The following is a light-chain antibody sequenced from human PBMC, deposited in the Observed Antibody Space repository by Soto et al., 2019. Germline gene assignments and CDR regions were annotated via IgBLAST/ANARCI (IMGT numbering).Light chain of an antibody. CDR2: SNT. Sequence: QSVLTQPPSASGTPGQTIAISCSGGSANIGSHTVNWYQQLPGTAPRLLIYSNTQRPSGVPDRFSGSTSGTSASLAISGLQSEYEGDYYCAAWDDSLNSVVFGGGTKLTVL. CDR3: AAWDDSLNSVV. J-gene: IGLJ2*01. CDR1: SANIGSHT. V-gene: IGLV1-44*01.